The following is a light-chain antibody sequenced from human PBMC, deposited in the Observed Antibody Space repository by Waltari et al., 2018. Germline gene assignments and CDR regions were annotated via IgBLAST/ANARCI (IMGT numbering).Light chain of an antibody. CDR3: QQYNNWPQT. CDR1: QSVSSN. Sequence: EIVMTQSPATLPVSPGPRASLSCRASQSVSSNSAWYQQKPGQAPRLLIYGASARATGIPARFSGSGSGTEFTLTISSLQSEDFAVYYCQQYNNWPQTFGQGTKLEIK. CDR2: GAS. J-gene: IGKJ2*01. V-gene: IGKV3-15*01.